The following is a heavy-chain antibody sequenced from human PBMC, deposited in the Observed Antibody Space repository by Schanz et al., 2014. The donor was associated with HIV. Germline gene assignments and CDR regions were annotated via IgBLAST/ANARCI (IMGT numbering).Heavy chain of an antibody. CDR3: AKGWRGYSISSLVDY. D-gene: IGHD6-6*01. V-gene: IGHV3-30*18. CDR1: GFTFSSYG. CDR2: ISHDGSKK. Sequence: QLLESGGGLVQPGGLLRLSCAASGFTFSSYGMYWVRQAPGKGLEWVAVISHDGSKKYYADSVRGRITISRDNSKNTLYLQMNSLRADDTAVYYCAKGWRGYSISSLVDYWGQGSLVTVSS. J-gene: IGHJ4*02.